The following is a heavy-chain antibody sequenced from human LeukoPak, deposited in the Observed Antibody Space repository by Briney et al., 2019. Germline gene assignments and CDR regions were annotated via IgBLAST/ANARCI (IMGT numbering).Heavy chain of an antibody. Sequence: GGSLRLSCAASGFTFSSYAMTWVRQAPGKGLEWVSGISGSGDRTKYADSVKGRCTISRDNSKNTLYLQMNSLRAEDTAVYYCAKEASTQDDYWGQGTLVTVSS. CDR3: AKEASTQDDY. J-gene: IGHJ4*02. CDR1: GFTFSSYA. CDR2: ISGSGDRT. V-gene: IGHV3-23*01.